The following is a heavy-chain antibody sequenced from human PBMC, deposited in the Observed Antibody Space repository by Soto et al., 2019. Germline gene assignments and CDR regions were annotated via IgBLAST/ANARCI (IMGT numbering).Heavy chain of an antibody. CDR2: TSSDGGTK. J-gene: IGHJ4*02. V-gene: IGHV3-30-3*01. CDR1: GFTFSCYS. CDR3: AREVVLTKWYFDN. Sequence: GGSLRLSCATSGFTFSCYSMHWFRQAPGKGLEWVAVTSSDGGTKFYADSVKGRFTVSRDNSKNTLYLQMNSLRAEDTAVYLCAREVVLTKWYFDNWGQGISVTVSS. D-gene: IGHD1-26*01.